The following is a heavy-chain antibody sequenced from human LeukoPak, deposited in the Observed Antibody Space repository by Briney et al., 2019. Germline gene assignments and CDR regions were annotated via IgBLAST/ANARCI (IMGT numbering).Heavy chain of an antibody. V-gene: IGHV4-4*07. Sequence: SETLSLTCTVSGGPISRYYWSWIRQPAGKGLEWIGRIYSSGSTNYNPSLESRVTMSVDSSKNQFSLKLSSVTAADTAVYYCARSPVTGFDPWGQGTLVTVSS. CDR2: IYSSGST. D-gene: IGHD5-18*01. CDR3: ARSPVTGFDP. J-gene: IGHJ5*02. CDR1: GGPISRYY.